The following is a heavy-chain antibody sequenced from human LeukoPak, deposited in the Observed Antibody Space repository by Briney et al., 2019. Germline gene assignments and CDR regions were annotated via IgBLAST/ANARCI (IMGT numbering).Heavy chain of an antibody. J-gene: IGHJ3*02. CDR3: ARGAVARDVFDI. V-gene: IGHV3-74*01. D-gene: IGHD2-15*01. Sequence: GGSLRLSCAASGFTFNSWMHWVRQAPGKGLVWVSRMNGDGSSIDYADSVKGRFTISRDNAKNTLYLQTNSLRAEDTAVYFSARGAVARDVFDIWGQGTMVTVSS. CDR2: MNGDGSSI. CDR1: GFTFNSW.